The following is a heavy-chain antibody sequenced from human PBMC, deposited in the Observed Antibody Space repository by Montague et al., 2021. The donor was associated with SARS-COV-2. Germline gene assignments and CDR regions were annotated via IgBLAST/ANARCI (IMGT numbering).Heavy chain of an antibody. CDR1: GGSFSGYY. Sequence: SETLSLTCAVYGGSFSGYYWSWIRQPPGKGLEWIGEINQGGSTNXNPSLKSRVTLSVDTSKKQFSLKLSSLTAADTAVYYCARVAGGYYRDSSAYFDYWGQGSLVTVSS. V-gene: IGHV4-34*01. CDR3: ARVAGGYYRDSSAYFDY. D-gene: IGHD3-22*01. J-gene: IGHJ4*02. CDR2: INQGGST.